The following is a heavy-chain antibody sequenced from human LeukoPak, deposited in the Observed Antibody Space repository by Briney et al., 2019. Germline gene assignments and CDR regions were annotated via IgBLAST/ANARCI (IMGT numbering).Heavy chain of an antibody. CDR1: GFTFSSYA. CDR2: IRASGSNT. J-gene: IGHJ4*02. V-gene: IGHV3-23*01. Sequence: GGSLRLSCAASGFTFSSYAMTWVRQAPGKGLEWVSAIRASGSNTYYADSVKGRFTISRDNSKNKVDLQMNSLRAEDTAVYYCAKENLAAAGVYDYWGQGTLVTVSS. D-gene: IGHD6-13*01. CDR3: AKENLAAAGVYDY.